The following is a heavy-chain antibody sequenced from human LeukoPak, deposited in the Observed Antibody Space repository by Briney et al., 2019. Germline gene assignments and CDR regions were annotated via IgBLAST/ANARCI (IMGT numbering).Heavy chain of an antibody. CDR3: ARDGQAMVSI. V-gene: IGHV3-23*01. J-gene: IGHJ4*02. CDR2: ISVSGNT. Sequence: QSGGSLRLSCAASGFTFSSYSMNWVRQAPGKGLEWVSAISVSGNTYHADSVKGRFTISRDSSKNTLYLQMNSLRAGDAAVYYCARDGQAMVSIWGQGTLVTVSS. CDR1: GFTFSSYS. D-gene: IGHD5-18*01.